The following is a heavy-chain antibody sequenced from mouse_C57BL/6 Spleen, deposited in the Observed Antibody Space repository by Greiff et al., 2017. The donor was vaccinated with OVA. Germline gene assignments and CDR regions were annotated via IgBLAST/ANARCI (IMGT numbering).Heavy chain of an antibody. D-gene: IGHD1-1*01. CDR2: SYPGDGDT. J-gene: IGHJ4*01. Sequence: QVQLKESGPELVKPGASVKISCKASGYAFSSSWMNWVKQRPGKGLEWIGRSYPGDGDTNYNGKFKGKATLTADKSSSTAYMQLSSLTSEDSAVYVCANYYGSEDYAMDYWGQGTSVTVSS. V-gene: IGHV1-82*01. CDR1: GYAFSSSW. CDR3: ANYYGSEDYAMDY.